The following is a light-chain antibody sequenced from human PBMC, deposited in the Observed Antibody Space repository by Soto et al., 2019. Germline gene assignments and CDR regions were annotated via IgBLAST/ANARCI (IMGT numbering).Light chain of an antibody. CDR3: QQRKNWPPIT. V-gene: IGKV3-15*01. J-gene: IGKJ5*01. CDR2: GAS. CDR1: QSISDT. Sequence: EIVLTQSPSTLSVSPGGRATLSCRASQSISDTLAWYQQKPGQAPRLLIYGASTRAPGFPARFSGSGSGTVFTLTIGSLEPEDSAVYYCQQRKNWPPITFGQGTLLEIK.